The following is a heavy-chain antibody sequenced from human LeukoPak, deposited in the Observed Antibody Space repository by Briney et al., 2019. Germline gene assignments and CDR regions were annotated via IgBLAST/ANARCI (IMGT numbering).Heavy chain of an antibody. Sequence: SETLSLTCAVSGGSISSYYWSWIRQPPGKGLEWIGYIYYSGSTNYNPSLKSRVTISVDTSKNQFSLKLSSVTAADTAVYYCAREAAGGAAFDIWGQGTMVTVSS. V-gene: IGHV4-59*01. CDR1: GGSISSYY. J-gene: IGHJ3*02. CDR2: IYYSGST. D-gene: IGHD3-10*01. CDR3: AREAAGGAAFDI.